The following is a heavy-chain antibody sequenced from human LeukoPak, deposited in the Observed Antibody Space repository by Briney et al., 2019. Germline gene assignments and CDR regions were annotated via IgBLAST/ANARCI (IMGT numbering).Heavy chain of an antibody. J-gene: IGHJ4*02. CDR3: ARGGGRAYSSSYFDY. D-gene: IGHD6-13*01. Sequence: GGSLRLSCAASGFTFSSYAMSWVRQAPGKGLEWVSAISGGGGSTYYADSVKGRFTLSRDNSKNTLYLQMHSLRAEDTAVYYCARGGGRAYSSSYFDYWGQGTLVTVSS. V-gene: IGHV3-23*01. CDR2: ISGGGGST. CDR1: GFTFSSYA.